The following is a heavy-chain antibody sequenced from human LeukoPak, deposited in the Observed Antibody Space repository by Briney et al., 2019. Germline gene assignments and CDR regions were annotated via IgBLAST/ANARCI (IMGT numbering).Heavy chain of an antibody. J-gene: IGHJ4*02. V-gene: IGHV4-34*01. CDR2: INHSGST. Sequence: WETLSLTCAVYGGSFSGYYWSWIRQPPGKGLEWIGEINHSGSTNYNPSLKSRVTISVDTSKNQFSLKLSPVTAADTAVYYCARVGEAALRYRTLYYFDYWGQGTLVTVYS. D-gene: IGHD6-6*01. CDR3: ARVGEAALRYRTLYYFDY. CDR1: GGSFSGYY.